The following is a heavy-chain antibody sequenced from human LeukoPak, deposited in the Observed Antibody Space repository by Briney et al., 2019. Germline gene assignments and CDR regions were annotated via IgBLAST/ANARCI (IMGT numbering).Heavy chain of an antibody. CDR2: INPNSGGT. Sequence: GASVKVSRKASGYTFTGYYMHWVRQAPGQGLEWMGWINPNSGGTNYAQKFQGRVTMTRDTSISTAYMELSRLRSDDTAVYYCARDCPDRIAAAGYYYYYMDVWGKGTTVTVSS. J-gene: IGHJ6*03. D-gene: IGHD6-13*01. CDR3: ARDCPDRIAAAGYYYYYMDV. V-gene: IGHV1-2*02. CDR1: GYTFTGYY.